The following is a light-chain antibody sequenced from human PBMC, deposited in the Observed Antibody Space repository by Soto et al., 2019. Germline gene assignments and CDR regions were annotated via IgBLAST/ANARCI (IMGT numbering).Light chain of an antibody. CDR2: DAS. V-gene: IGKV1-33*01. CDR1: EDIKRY. CDR3: QQYEADIRT. J-gene: IGKJ4*01. Sequence: DIQLTQSPSSLSASVGDRVSITCQASEDIKRYLNWYQQKPGKAPKLLIYDASNLQTGVPSRFSRSGSVTFFTLIISGQQAENIATYYCQQYEADIRTFGGGTKVE.